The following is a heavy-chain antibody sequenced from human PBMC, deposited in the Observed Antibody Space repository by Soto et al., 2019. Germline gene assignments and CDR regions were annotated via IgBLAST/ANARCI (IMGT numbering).Heavy chain of an antibody. Sequence: ASVKVSCKASGYTFTSYGISWVRQAPGQGLEWMGWISAYNGNTNYAQKLQGRVTMTTDTSTSTAYMELRSLRSDDTAVYYCARDQLGYCSSTSCLSDYWGQGTLVTVSS. V-gene: IGHV1-18*04. CDR2: ISAYNGNT. J-gene: IGHJ4*02. CDR1: GYTFTSYG. D-gene: IGHD2-2*01. CDR3: ARDQLGYCSSTSCLSDY.